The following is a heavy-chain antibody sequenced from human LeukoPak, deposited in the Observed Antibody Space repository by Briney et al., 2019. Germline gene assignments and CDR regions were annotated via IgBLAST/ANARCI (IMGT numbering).Heavy chain of an antibody. CDR3: ARDLVAGFDY. CDR1: GFTFNDYW. J-gene: IGHJ4*02. CDR2: IENYGSET. Sequence: GSLSLSCAASGFTFNDYWMSWVRQAPGKGLQWVANIENYGSETYYVDSVKGRFTISRDNAKNSLYLQMSSLGAEDTAVYYCARDLVAGFDYWGQGTLVTVSS. V-gene: IGHV3-7*01. D-gene: IGHD6-19*01.